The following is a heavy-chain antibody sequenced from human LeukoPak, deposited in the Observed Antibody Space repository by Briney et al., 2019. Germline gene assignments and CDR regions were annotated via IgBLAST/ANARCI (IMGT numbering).Heavy chain of an antibody. D-gene: IGHD2-2*01. CDR2: ISSSSEYI. CDR3: ASRYCTSTNCYAFDI. Sequence: PGGSRRLSCAASGFTFSSYSMNWVRQAPGKGLEWVSAISSSSEYIFYADSVQGRFTISRDNAVNSLFLQMNSLKAEDTAVYYCASRYCTSTNCYAFDIWGQGTMVTVSS. CDR1: GFTFSSYS. J-gene: IGHJ3*02. V-gene: IGHV3-21*01.